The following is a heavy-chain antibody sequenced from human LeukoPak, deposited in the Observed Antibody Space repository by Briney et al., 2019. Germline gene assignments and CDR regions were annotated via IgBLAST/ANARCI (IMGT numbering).Heavy chain of an antibody. CDR2: ISGSGGST. CDR1: GFTFSNYA. D-gene: IGHD6-13*01. CDR3: ASPNFPAAAGTMFVDY. Sequence: GGSLRLSCAASGFTFSNYALSWVRQAPGKGLEWVSAISGSGGSTYYADSVKGRFTISRDNSKNTLYLQMNSLRAEDTAVYYCASPNFPAAAGTMFVDYWGQGTLVTVSS. J-gene: IGHJ4*02. V-gene: IGHV3-23*01.